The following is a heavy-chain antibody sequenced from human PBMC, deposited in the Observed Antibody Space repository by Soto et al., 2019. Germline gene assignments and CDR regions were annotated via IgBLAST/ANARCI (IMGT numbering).Heavy chain of an antibody. CDR2: ISGSGGST. CDR3: TKGGYCSGGSCSHYYYDMDV. D-gene: IGHD2-15*01. V-gene: IGHV3-23*01. J-gene: IGHJ6*03. CDR1: GFTFSSYA. Sequence: GGSLRLSCAAFGFTFSSYAMSWVLQATGKGLEWFSAISGSGGSTYYADSVKGRFTISRDNSKNTLYLQMNSLRAEDTAVYYCTKGGYCSGGSCSHYYYDMDVWGKGTTVTVS.